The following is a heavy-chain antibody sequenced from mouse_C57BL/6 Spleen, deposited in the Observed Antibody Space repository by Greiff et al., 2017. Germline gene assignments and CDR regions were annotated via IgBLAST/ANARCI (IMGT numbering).Heavy chain of an antibody. CDR1: GFTFSSYG. V-gene: IGHV5-6*02. CDR3: ARLTMVTTGGDY. Sequence: EVMLVESGGDLVKPGGSLKLSCAASGFTFSSYGMSWVRQTPDKRLEWVATISSGGSYTYYPDSVKGRFTISRDNAKNTLYLQMSSLKSEDTAMYYCARLTMVTTGGDYWGQGTTLTVSS. J-gene: IGHJ2*01. D-gene: IGHD2-2*01. CDR2: ISSGGSYT.